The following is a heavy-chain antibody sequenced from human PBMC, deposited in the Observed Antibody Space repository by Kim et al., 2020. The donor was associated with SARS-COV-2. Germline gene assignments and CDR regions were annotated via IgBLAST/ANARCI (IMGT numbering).Heavy chain of an antibody. D-gene: IGHD6-13*01. V-gene: IGHV4-31*03. J-gene: IGHJ4*02. Sequence: SETLSLTCTVSGGSISSGGYYWSWIRQHPGKGLEWIGYIYYSGSTYYNPSLKSRVTISVDTSKNQFSLKLSSVTAADTAVYYCARNRAYSSSWGWKDYFDYWGQGTLVTVSS. CDR3: ARNRAYSSSWGWKDYFDY. CDR2: IYYSGST. CDR1: GGSISSGGYY.